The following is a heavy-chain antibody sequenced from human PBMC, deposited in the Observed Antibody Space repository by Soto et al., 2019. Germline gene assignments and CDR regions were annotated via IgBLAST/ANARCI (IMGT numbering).Heavy chain of an antibody. CDR2: ISYDGSNK. CDR1: GFTFSSYA. D-gene: IGHD6-19*01. Sequence: QVQLVESGGGVVQPGRSLRLSCAASGFTFSSYAMHWVRQAPGKGLEWVAVISYDGSNKYYADSVKGRFTISRDNFKNTLDLEMNKLRAGDTAVYYCARERDWGYSSATLAGVFDYWGPGNLVTVSS. CDR3: ARERDWGYSSATLAGVFDY. V-gene: IGHV3-30-3*01. J-gene: IGHJ4*02.